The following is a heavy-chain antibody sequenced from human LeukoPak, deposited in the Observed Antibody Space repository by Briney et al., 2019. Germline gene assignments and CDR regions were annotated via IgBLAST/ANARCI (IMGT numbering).Heavy chain of an antibody. D-gene: IGHD5-12*01. CDR2: ISSSSSYI. J-gene: IGHJ6*03. Sequence: PGGTLRLSCAASGFTFSSYSMNWVRQAPGKGLEWVSSISSSSSYIYYADSVKGRFTIASDNAKNSLYLQMNSLRAEDTAVYYCARVPTSSPRTSYMDVWGKGTTVTVS. CDR3: ARVPTSSPRTSYMDV. V-gene: IGHV3-21*01. CDR1: GFTFSSYS.